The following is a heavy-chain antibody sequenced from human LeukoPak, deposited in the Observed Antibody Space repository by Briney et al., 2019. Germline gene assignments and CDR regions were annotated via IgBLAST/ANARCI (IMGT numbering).Heavy chain of an antibody. J-gene: IGHJ4*02. CDR1: GFTFSSYA. V-gene: IGHV3-23*01. CDR2: ISGSDGTT. CDR3: AKVDNWKYGHHDY. Sequence: PPGGSLRLSCAASGFTFSSYAMSWVRQAPGKGLEWVSAISGSDGTTYCADSVKGRFTISRDNSKYTLSLQMNSLRAEDTAVYYCAKVDNWKYGHHDYWGQGTLVTVSS. D-gene: IGHD1-1*01.